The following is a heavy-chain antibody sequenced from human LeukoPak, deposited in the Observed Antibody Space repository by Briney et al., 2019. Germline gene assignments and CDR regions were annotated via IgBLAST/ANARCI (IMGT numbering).Heavy chain of an antibody. CDR2: INHSGST. D-gene: IGHD1-1*01. CDR1: GGSFSGYY. V-gene: IGHV4-34*01. Sequence: SETLSLTCAVYGGSFSGYYWSWIRQPPGKGLEWIGEINHSGSTNYNPSLKSRVTMSVDTSKNQLSLKLSSVTAADTAVYYCARDLGYTYAMDVWGQGTTVTVSS. CDR3: ARDLGYTYAMDV. J-gene: IGHJ6*02.